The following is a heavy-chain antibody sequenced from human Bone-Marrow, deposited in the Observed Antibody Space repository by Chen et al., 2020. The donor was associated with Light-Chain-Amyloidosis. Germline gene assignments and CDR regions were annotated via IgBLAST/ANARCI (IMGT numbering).Heavy chain of an antibody. J-gene: IGHJ4*02. D-gene: IGHD3-22*01. CDR3: ARTYDSSVDDSVYGYDY. Sequence: QVPLVQSGDEVKRPEASVKVSCKAPGYNFTNTGHNCVRQAPGQGLEWMGWISTYNGNTKYAQELQGRVTMTTDTSTNTAYMELRSLISDDTAVYYCARTYDSSVDDSVYGYDYWGQGSQVTVSS. V-gene: IGHV1-18*01. CDR2: ISTYNGNT. CDR1: GYNFTNTG.